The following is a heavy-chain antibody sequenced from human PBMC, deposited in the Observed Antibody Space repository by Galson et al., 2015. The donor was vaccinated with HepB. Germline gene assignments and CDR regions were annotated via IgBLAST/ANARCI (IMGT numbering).Heavy chain of an antibody. CDR2: IFSGGKT. CDR1: GFTVSSYD. Sequence: SLRLSCAASGFTVSSYDMSWVRQAPGKGLEWVSIIFSGGKTYYADSVQGRFTVSRDNSKNTLYLQMNSLRAEDTAVYYCARAVYFDYWGQGTLVTVSS. J-gene: IGHJ4*02. V-gene: IGHV3-53*01. CDR3: ARAVYFDY.